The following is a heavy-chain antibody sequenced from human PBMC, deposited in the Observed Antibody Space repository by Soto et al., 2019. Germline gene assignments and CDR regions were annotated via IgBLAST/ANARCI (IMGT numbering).Heavy chain of an antibody. D-gene: IGHD2-21*02. CDR2: IIPIFGTA. V-gene: IGHV1-69*01. CDR1: GGTFSSYA. Sequence: QVQLVQSGAEVKKPGSSVKVSCKASGGTFSSYAISWVRQAPGQGLEWMGGIIPIFGTANYAQKFQGRVTITADEYTSTAYMELSSLRSEDTAVYYCARDRSPSYCGGDCYKYFQHWGQGTLVTVSS. CDR3: ARDRSPSYCGGDCYKYFQH. J-gene: IGHJ1*01.